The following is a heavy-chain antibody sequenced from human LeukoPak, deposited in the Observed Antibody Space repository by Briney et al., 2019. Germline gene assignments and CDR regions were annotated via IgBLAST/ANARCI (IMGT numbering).Heavy chain of an antibody. Sequence: ASVKVSCKASGYTFTGYYMHWVRQAPGQGLEWMGWINPNSGGTNYAQKFQGRVTMTRDTSISTAYMELSRLRSDDTAVYYCARAARYYYDSSGFSWIPHFDYWGQGTLVTVSS. CDR2: INPNSGGT. CDR3: ARAARYYYDSSGFSWIPHFDY. V-gene: IGHV1-2*02. CDR1: GYTFTGYY. D-gene: IGHD3-22*01. J-gene: IGHJ4*02.